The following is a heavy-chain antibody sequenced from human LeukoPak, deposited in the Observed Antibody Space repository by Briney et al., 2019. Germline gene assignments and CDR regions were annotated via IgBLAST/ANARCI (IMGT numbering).Heavy chain of an antibody. CDR3: ARESYGDESPFSDY. J-gene: IGHJ4*02. V-gene: IGHV3-23*01. CDR1: GFTFSSYA. Sequence: GGSLRLSCAASGFTFSSYAMSWVRQAPGKGLEWVSAISGSGGSTYYADSVKGRFTISRDNSKNTLYLQMNSLRAEDTAVYYCARESYGDESPFSDYWGQGTLVTVSS. CDR2: ISGSGGST. D-gene: IGHD2-21*01.